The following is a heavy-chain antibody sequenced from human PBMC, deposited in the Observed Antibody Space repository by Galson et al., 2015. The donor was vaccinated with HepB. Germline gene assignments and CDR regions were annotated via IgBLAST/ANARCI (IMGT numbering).Heavy chain of an antibody. CDR3: ARGLVGATDY. J-gene: IGHJ4*02. V-gene: IGHV1-46*01. D-gene: IGHD1-26*01. CDR2: IDPSGGST. CDR1: GYTFISYY. Sequence: SVKVSCKASGYTFISYYMHWVRQAPGQGLEWMGIIDPSGGSTGYAQKFQGRVTMTRDTSTSTFYMDVSSLRSEDTAVYYCARGLVGATDYWGQGSLVTVSS.